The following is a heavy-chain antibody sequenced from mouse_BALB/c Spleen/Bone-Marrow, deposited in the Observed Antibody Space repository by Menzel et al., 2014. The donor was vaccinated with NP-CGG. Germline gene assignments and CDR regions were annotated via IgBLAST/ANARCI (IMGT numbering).Heavy chain of an antibody. CDR2: INSNGGTT. CDR1: GFTFSNYG. J-gene: IGHJ3*01. Sequence: EVQLVESGGGLVQPGGSLKLSCAASGFTFSNYGMSWVRQTPDKRLDMVATINSNGGTTYYPDSVKGRFTISRDNAKNTLYLQMNSLKSEDTAMYFCARGLYYVAYGPGFAYLGQGTLVTVSA. D-gene: IGHD2-13*01. CDR3: ARGLYYVAYGPGFAY. V-gene: IGHV5-6-3*01.